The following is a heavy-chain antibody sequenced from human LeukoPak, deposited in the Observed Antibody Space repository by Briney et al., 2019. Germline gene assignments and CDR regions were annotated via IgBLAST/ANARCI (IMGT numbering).Heavy chain of an antibody. Sequence: PSETLSLTCTVSGASISSFYWSWIRQPPGKGLEFIGYVYYTGSTHYTPSLESRVTISLDTSKNEFSLKMSSVTAADTAVYYCARVPVYYGMDVWGQGT. CDR2: VYYTGST. CDR3: ARVPVYYGMDV. J-gene: IGHJ6*02. CDR1: GASISSFY. V-gene: IGHV4-59*01.